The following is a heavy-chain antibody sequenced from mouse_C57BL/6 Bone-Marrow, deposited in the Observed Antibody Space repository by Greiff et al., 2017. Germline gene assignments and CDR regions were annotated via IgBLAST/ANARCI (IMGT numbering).Heavy chain of an antibody. D-gene: IGHD2-5*01. J-gene: IGHJ2*01. CDR3: ARTYSNSYFAY. CDR1: GYAFTNYL. CDR2: INPGSGGT. V-gene: IGHV1-54*01. Sequence: QVQLQQSGAELVRPGTSVKVSCKASGYAFTNYLIEWVKQRPGQGLEWIGVINPGSGGTNYNEKFKGKATLTADKSSSTAYMPLSSLTSEDSAFYFCARTYSNSYFAYGGQGTTLTVSS.